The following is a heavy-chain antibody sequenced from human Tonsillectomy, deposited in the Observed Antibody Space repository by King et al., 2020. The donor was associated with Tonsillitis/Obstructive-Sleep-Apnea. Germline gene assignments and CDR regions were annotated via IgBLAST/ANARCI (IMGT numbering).Heavy chain of an antibody. CDR2: ISSGASTI. Sequence: VQLVQSGGGLVQSGGSLRLSCAASGFIFSSYEMNWVRQAPGKGLEWVSYISSGASTIYYADSVKGRFTISRDNAKNSLYLQMNRLRVEDTAVYYCAGAVTDFWGQGTLVTVSS. J-gene: IGHJ4*02. CDR1: GFIFSSYE. CDR3: AGAVTDF. V-gene: IGHV3-48*03. D-gene: IGHD5-18*01.